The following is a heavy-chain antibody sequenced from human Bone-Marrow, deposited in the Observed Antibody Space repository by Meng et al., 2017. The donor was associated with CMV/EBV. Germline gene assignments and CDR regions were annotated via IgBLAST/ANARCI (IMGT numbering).Heavy chain of an antibody. CDR1: GGSISSYY. CDR2: ISHSGST. J-gene: IGHJ4*02. D-gene: IGHD5-12*01. V-gene: IGHV4-59*01. CDR3: ARDWGSGYAWGY. Sequence: GSLRLSCTVSGGSISSYYWSWIRQPPGKGLEWIGSISHSGSTNYNPSLKSRVTFSVDTSKTQFSLRLSSVTAADAAVYYCARDWGSGYAWGYWGQGTLVTVSS.